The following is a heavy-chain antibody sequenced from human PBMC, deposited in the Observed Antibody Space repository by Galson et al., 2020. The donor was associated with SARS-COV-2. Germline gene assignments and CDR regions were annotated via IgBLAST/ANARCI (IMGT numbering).Heavy chain of an antibody. CDR2: INPSGGTK. V-gene: IGHV1-46*03. CDR3: AGEYYYDSSGDYYGIDV. J-gene: IGHJ6*02. Sequence: ASVKVSCKASGYTFTNYYMHWVRQAPGRGLEWMGIINPSGGTKAYAQKFQGRVTMTRDTSTSTVYMELSSLRSEATAGYYCAGEYYYDSSGDYYGIDVWGQGTTVTVSS. D-gene: IGHD3-22*01. CDR1: GYTFTNYY.